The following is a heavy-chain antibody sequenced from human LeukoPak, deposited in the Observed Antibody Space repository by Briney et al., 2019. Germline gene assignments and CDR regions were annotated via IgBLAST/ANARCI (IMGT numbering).Heavy chain of an antibody. CDR3: ARDPSYQLLSADDASDI. CDR2: ISSSSSHT. V-gene: IGHV3-11*06. D-gene: IGHD2-2*01. CDR1: GFTFSDYY. Sequence: GGSLRLSCAASGFTFSDYYMSWIRQAPGKGLEWVSYISSSSSHTNYADSVKGRFTISRDNAKNSLYLQMNSLRAEDTAVYYCARDPSYQLLSADDASDIWGQGTMVTVSS. J-gene: IGHJ3*02.